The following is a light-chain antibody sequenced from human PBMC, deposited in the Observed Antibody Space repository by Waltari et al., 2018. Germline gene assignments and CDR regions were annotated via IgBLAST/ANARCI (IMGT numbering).Light chain of an antibody. CDR1: QSVSIY. CDR3: QHYKSLPVS. CDR2: HTS. Sequence: ATLSCRASQSVSIYLAWYQQKPGQAPRLLIYHTSTRATGIPDRFSGSGSGTDFSLTISGLEPEDFAVYYCQHYKSLPVSFGQGTRVEIK. J-gene: IGKJ1*01. V-gene: IGKV3-20*01.